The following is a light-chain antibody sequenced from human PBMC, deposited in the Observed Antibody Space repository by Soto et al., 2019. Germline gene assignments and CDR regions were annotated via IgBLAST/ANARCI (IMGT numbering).Light chain of an antibody. V-gene: IGLV2-23*02. J-gene: IGLJ1*01. Sequence: QSVLTQSASVSGSPGQSITISCTGTSRDVGRYNLVSWYQQHPGKAPKLMIYEVTKRPSGVSHRFSGSKSGTTASLTISGLQAEDEADYYCCSYAGIYAFGCGTKLTVL. CDR3: CSYAGIYA. CDR2: EVT. CDR1: SRDVGRYNL.